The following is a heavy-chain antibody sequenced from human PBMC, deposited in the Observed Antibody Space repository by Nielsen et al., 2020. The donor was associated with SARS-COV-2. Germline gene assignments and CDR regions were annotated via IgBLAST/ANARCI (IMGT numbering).Heavy chain of an antibody. CDR2: ISWNSGNT. CDR3: AKYVRPVGATFYYFDS. Sequence: SLKLSCAASKFTFDHYAMHWVRQAPGKGLEWVSGISWNSGNTGYADSVKGRFTISRDNAKNSLYLQMNSLRAEDTALYYCAKYVRPVGATFYYFDSWGQGTLVTVSS. CDR1: KFTFDHYA. J-gene: IGHJ4*02. D-gene: IGHD1-26*01. V-gene: IGHV3-9*01.